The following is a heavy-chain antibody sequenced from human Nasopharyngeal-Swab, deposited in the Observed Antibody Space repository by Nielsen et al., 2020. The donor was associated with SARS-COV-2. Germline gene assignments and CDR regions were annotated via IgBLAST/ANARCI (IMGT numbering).Heavy chain of an antibody. CDR3: TRVIRIAVAGTLYYYYYYYMDV. CDR2: IRSKAYGGTT. D-gene: IGHD6-19*01. Sequence: GGSLRLSCTASGFTFGDYAMSRVRQAPGKGLEWAGFIRSKAYGGTTEYAASVKGRFTISRDDSKSIAYLQMNSLKTEDTAVYYCTRVIRIAVAGTLYYYYYYYMDVWGKGTTVTVSS. CDR1: GFTFGDYA. V-gene: IGHV3-49*04. J-gene: IGHJ6*03.